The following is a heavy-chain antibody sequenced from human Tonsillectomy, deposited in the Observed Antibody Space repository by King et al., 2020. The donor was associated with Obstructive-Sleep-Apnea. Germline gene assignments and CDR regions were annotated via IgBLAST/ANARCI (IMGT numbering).Heavy chain of an antibody. V-gene: IGHV4-39*07. CDR1: GGSISSSSYY. Sequence: LQLQESGPGLVKPSETLSLTCTVSGGSISSSSYYWGWIRQPPGKGLEWIGSIYYSCSTYSNPSLNSRVTISLATSKNQFSLKLSSLTAADTAVYYCARALGSSRYYFDYWGQGTLVTVSS. J-gene: IGHJ4*02. CDR3: ARALGSSRYYFDY. CDR2: IYYSCST.